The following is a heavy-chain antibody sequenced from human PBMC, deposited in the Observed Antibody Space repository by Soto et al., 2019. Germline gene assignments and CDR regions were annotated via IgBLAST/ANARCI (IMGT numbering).Heavy chain of an antibody. CDR1: GYTFINYG. CDR3: TTENTGTRPTVALDF. J-gene: IGHJ4*02. D-gene: IGHD6-19*01. V-gene: IGHV1-18*04. CDR2: ISTFNGNT. Sequence: QVPLVQSGGEVKKPGASVKVSCKTSGYTFINYGITWVRQAPGQGLEWMGWISTFNGNTNYAQKFQGRVTMTRDTSTNTAYMELRTLRSDDTAMYYCTTENTGTRPTVALDFWGQGTLVTVSS.